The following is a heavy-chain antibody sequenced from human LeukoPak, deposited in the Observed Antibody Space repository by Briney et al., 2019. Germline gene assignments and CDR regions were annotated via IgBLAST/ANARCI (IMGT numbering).Heavy chain of an antibody. V-gene: IGHV4-34*01. CDR3: ARGERVLEWSPDYYHYGMDV. Sequence: PSETLSLTCAVYGGSFSGYYWSWIRQPPGKGLEWIGEINHSGSTNYNPSLKSRVTISVDTSKNQFSLKLSSVTAADTAVYYCARGERVLEWSPDYYHYGMDVWGQGTTVTVSS. D-gene: IGHD3-3*01. CDR2: INHSGST. CDR1: GGSFSGYY. J-gene: IGHJ6*02.